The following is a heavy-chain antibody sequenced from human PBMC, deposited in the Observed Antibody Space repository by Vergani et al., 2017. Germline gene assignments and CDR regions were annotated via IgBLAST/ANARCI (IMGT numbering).Heavy chain of an antibody. CDR1: GYTFTSYD. D-gene: IGHD2-2*01. CDR3: ARDRQYCSSTSSCGGYYMDV. J-gene: IGHJ6*03. Sequence: QVQLVQSGAEVKKPGASVKVSCKASGYTFTSYDINWVRQATGQGLEWMGWMNPNSGNTGYAQKFQGRVTMTRNTSISTAYMELSSLRSEDTAVYYCARDRQYCSSTSSCGGYYMDVWGKGTTVTVSS. CDR2: MNPNSGNT. V-gene: IGHV1-8*01.